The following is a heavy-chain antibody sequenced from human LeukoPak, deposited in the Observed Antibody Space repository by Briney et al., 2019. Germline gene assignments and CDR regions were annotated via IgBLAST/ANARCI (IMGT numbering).Heavy chain of an antibody. CDR3: ARDQHDRYFDY. V-gene: IGHV3-33*01. CDR1: GFTFSSYG. J-gene: IGHJ4*02. Sequence: AGGSLRLSCAASGFTFSSYGMHWVRQAPGKGLEWVAVIWNDGRIKYYADSVKGRFTISRDNSKNTLYLQMNSLRAEDTAVYYCARDQHDRYFDYWGQGTLVTVSS. CDR2: IWNDGRIK.